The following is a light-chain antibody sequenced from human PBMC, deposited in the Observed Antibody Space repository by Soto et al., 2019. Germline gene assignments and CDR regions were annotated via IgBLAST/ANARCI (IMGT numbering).Light chain of an antibody. J-gene: IGLJ1*01. V-gene: IGLV2-8*01. CDR2: EVT. Sequence: SVLTQPASVSGSPGQSITISCTGTSSDVGGYNYVSWYQQHPGKAPKLMIYEVTKRPSGVPDRFSGSKSGYTASLTVSGLQAEDEADYYCSSYGGSNNYVFGTGTKVTVL. CDR3: SSYGGSNNYV. CDR1: SSDVGGYNY.